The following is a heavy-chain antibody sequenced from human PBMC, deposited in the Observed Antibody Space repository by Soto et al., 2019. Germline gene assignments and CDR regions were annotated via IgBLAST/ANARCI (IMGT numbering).Heavy chain of an antibody. J-gene: IGHJ5*02. CDR2: IIPIFGTA. CDR1: GGTFSSYA. D-gene: IGHD2-2*01. CDR3: ARDRFRGTSMETWFDP. V-gene: IGHV1-69*13. Sequence: SVKVSCKASGGTFSSYAISWARQAPGQGLEWMGGIIPIFGTANYAQKFQGRVTITADESTSTAYMELSSLRSEDTAVYYCARDRFRGTSMETWFDPWGQGALVTVSS.